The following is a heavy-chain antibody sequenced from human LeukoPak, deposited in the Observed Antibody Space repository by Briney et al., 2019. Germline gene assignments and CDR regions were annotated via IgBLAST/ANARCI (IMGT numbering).Heavy chain of an antibody. CDR1: GGSISGGGYY. J-gene: IGHJ5*02. V-gene: IGHV4-31*03. Sequence: SETLSLTCTVSGGSISGGGYYWSWIRQHPGKGLEWIGYIYYTGSTYYNPSLKSRVIISVDTSKNQFSLKLNSVTAADTAVYYCARYCSSTSCRWFDPWGQGTLVTVSS. CDR2: IYYTGST. D-gene: IGHD2-2*01. CDR3: ARYCSSTSCRWFDP.